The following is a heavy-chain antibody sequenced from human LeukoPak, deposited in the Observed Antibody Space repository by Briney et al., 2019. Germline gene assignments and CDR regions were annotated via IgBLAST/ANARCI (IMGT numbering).Heavy chain of an antibody. CDR2: IYYSGST. J-gene: IGHJ4*02. V-gene: IGHV4-59*12. Sequence: SETLSLTCTVSGGSISSYYWSWIRQPPGKGLEWIGYIYYSGSTNYNPSLKSRVTISVDTSKNQFSLKLSSVTAADTAVYYCARSSSWYDEGITRWGQGTLVTVSS. CDR3: ARSSSWYDEGITR. CDR1: GGSISSYY. D-gene: IGHD6-13*01.